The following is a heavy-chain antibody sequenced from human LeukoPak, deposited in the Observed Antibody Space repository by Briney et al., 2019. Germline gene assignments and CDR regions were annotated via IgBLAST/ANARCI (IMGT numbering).Heavy chain of an antibody. J-gene: IGHJ5*02. CDR1: GFTFSSYS. V-gene: IGHV3-30*18. Sequence: GGSLRLSCAASGFTFSSYSMHWVRPAPGRGLERVAVISFDGSNKYYADSVKSRFTISRDNSKNTLYLQMNSLRAEDTAVYYCAKGGREFDCLHLGTNWFDPWGQGTLVTVSS. CDR3: AKGGREFDCLHLGTNWFDP. CDR2: ISFDGSNK. D-gene: IGHD3-9*01.